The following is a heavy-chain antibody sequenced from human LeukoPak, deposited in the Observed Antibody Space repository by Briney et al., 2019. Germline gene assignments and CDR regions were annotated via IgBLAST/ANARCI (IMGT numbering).Heavy chain of an antibody. CDR2: ISRSGSTI. CDR1: GFTFSDYY. Sequence: GGSLRLSCATSGFTFSDYYMTWIRQAQGRGLEWLSYISRSGSTIYYADSVKGRFTISRDNAKNSLYLQMDSLRADDTAVYYCARGYSALDPWGQGTLVTVSS. CDR3: ARGYSALDP. D-gene: IGHD6-6*01. V-gene: IGHV3-11*01. J-gene: IGHJ5*02.